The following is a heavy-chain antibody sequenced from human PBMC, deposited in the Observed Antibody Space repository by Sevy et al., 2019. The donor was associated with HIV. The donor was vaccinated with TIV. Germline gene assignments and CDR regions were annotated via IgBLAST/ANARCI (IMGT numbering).Heavy chain of an antibody. D-gene: IGHD3-22*01. CDR2: IYDSGRT. CDR3: ARSLNHYDSSGYQMGFDY. V-gene: IGHV4-59*01. Sequence: SETLSLTCTVSGGSFSGYYWSWIRQPPGKGLEWIGYIYDSGRTNYNPSLKSRVTISVGTSKKQFSLKLNSVTAADTAVYYCARSLNHYDSSGYQMGFDYWGQGTLVTVSS. CDR1: GGSFSGYY. J-gene: IGHJ4*02.